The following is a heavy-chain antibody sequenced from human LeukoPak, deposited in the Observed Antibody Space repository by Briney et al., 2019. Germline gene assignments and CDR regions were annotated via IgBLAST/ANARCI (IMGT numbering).Heavy chain of an antibody. Sequence: SETLSLTCTVSGGSISSSSYYWGWIRQPPGKGLEWIGSIYYSGSTYYNPSLKSRVTISVDTSKNQFSLKLSSVTAADTAVYYCASLHSSSHFDYWGQGTLVTVSS. CDR3: ASLHSSSHFDY. V-gene: IGHV4-39*01. J-gene: IGHJ4*02. D-gene: IGHD6-13*01. CDR1: GGSISSSSYY. CDR2: IYYSGST.